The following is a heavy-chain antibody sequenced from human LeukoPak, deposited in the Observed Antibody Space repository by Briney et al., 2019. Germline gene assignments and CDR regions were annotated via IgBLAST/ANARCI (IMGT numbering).Heavy chain of an antibody. CDR1: GGSISSNAYY. Sequence: NPSETLSLTCTVSGGSISSNAYYWAWIRQPPGKGLEWIGSIYYSGSTYYNPSLKSRVTISVDTSKNQFSLKLSSVTAADTAVYYCARTHYGSGRLWDYWGQGTLVTVSS. D-gene: IGHD3-10*01. CDR2: IYYSGST. J-gene: IGHJ4*02. CDR3: ARTHYGSGRLWDY. V-gene: IGHV4-39*01.